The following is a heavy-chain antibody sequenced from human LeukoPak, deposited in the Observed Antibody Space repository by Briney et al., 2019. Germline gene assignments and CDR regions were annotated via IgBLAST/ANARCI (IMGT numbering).Heavy chain of an antibody. Sequence: GGSLRLSCAASGFTFVDYAMHWVRQAPGKGLEWVSGISWNSGSIGYADSVKGRFTISRDNAKNSLYLQMNSLRAEDTALYYCAKASGGQNYDILTPTNWFDPWGQGTLVTVSS. J-gene: IGHJ5*02. CDR2: ISWNSGSI. D-gene: IGHD3-9*01. CDR1: GFTFVDYA. V-gene: IGHV3-9*01. CDR3: AKASGGQNYDILTPTNWFDP.